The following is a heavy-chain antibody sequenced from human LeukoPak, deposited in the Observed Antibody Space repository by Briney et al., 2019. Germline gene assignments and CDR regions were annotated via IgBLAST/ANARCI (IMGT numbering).Heavy chain of an antibody. CDR2: INHSGST. V-gene: IGHV4-34*01. CDR3: ARCRIQLWPYYFDY. Sequence: PSETLSLTCAVYGGSFSGYYWSWIRQPPGKGLEWIGEINHSGSTNYNPSLKSRVTISVDTSKNQFSPKLSSVTAADTAVYYCARCRIQLWPYYFDYWGQGTLVTVSS. J-gene: IGHJ4*02. D-gene: IGHD5-18*01. CDR1: GGSFSGYY.